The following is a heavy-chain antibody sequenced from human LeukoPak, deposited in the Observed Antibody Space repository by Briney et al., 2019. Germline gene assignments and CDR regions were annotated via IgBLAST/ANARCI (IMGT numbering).Heavy chain of an antibody. Sequence: QPGGSLRLSCAASGFTFSSYAMHWVRQAPGKGLEWVAVISYDGSNKYYADSVKGRFTISRDNSKNTLYLQMNSLRAEDTAVYYCVKKLIDFDYFDYWGQGTLVTVSS. V-gene: IGHV3-30*04. CDR1: GFTFSSYA. CDR3: VKKLIDFDYFDY. J-gene: IGHJ4*02. D-gene: IGHD3-3*01. CDR2: ISYDGSNK.